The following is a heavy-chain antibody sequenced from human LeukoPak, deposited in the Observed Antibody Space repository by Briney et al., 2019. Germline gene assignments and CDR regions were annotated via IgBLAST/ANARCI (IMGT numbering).Heavy chain of an antibody. CDR2: INPSGGST. CDR1: GYTFTSYY. J-gene: IGHJ4*02. Sequence: ASVKVSCKASGYTFTSYYMHWVRLAPGQGLEWMGIINPSGGSTSYAQKFQGRVTMTRDTSTSTVYMELSSLRSEDTAVYYCATRGRDYDILTGYYVSDDYWGQGTLVTVSS. V-gene: IGHV1-46*01. D-gene: IGHD3-9*01. CDR3: ATRGRDYDILTGYYVSDDY.